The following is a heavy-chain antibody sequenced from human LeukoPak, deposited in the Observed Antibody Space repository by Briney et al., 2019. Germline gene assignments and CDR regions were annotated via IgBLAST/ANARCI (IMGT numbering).Heavy chain of an antibody. Sequence: GGSLRLSCAASGFTFSSYWMHWVRQAPGKGLVWVSRINSDGSSTSYADSVKGRFTISRDNAKNTLYLQMNSLRAEDTAVNYCAREGDCSSTSCYPFDYWGQGTLVTVSS. CDR2: INSDGSST. CDR1: GFTFSSYW. V-gene: IGHV3-74*01. D-gene: IGHD2-2*01. J-gene: IGHJ4*02. CDR3: AREGDCSSTSCYPFDY.